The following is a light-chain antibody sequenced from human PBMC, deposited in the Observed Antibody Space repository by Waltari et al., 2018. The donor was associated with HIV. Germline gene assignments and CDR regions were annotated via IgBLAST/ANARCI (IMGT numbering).Light chain of an antibody. CDR2: DNE. Sequence: QSILTQPPSVSAAPGQKVTISCSGDNSNLGNNFVPWYQQGPGRAPRLLIYDNEKRPSGIPDRFSASKAGVSATLGIAGLQIVDEADYYCGTWDSSLSLYVFGPGTTVAVL. CDR3: GTWDSSLSLYV. J-gene: IGLJ1*01. CDR1: NSNLGNNF. V-gene: IGLV1-51*01.